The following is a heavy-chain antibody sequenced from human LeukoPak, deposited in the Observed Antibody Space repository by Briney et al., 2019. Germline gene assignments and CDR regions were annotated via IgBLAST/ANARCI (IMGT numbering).Heavy chain of an antibody. V-gene: IGHV3-48*03. J-gene: IGHJ4*02. CDR2: TSSSGSTK. CDR3: ARGIGSSSWPLAL. Sequence: PGGSLRLSCAASGFTFSSYEMNWIRQAPGKGLEWVSYTSSSGSTKYYADSVKGRFTISRDNARNSLYLQMNSLRAEDTAVYYCARGIGSSSWPLALWGQGTLVIASS. CDR1: GFTFSSYE. D-gene: IGHD6-13*01.